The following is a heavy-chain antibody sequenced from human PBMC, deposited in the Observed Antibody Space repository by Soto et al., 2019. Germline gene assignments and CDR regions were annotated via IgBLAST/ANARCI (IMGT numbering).Heavy chain of an antibody. CDR1: GYTFTSYG. CDR3: ARLLDFYSGYGERWFDP. Sequence: ASVKVSCKASGYTFTSYGISWVRQAPGQGLEWMGWISAYNGNTNYAQKLQGRVTMTTDTSTSTAYMELRSLRSDDTAVYYCARLLDFYSGYGERWFDPWGQGTLVTVSS. J-gene: IGHJ5*02. V-gene: IGHV1-18*04. D-gene: IGHD5-12*01. CDR2: ISAYNGNT.